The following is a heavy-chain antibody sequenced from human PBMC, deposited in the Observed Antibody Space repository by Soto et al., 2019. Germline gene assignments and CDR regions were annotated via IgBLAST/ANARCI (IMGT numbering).Heavy chain of an antibody. CDR2: IYPSDSDT. J-gene: IGHJ4*02. Sequence: GESLKISCKGSGYNFAGYWIAWVRQMPGKGLELMGIIYPSDSDTRHRPSFQGQVTISADKSISSAYLQWSSLRASDTAMYYCARGGVSTRTFDYWGQGTPVTVSS. CDR1: GYNFAGYW. D-gene: IGHD3-3*01. CDR3: ARGGVSTRTFDY. V-gene: IGHV5-51*01.